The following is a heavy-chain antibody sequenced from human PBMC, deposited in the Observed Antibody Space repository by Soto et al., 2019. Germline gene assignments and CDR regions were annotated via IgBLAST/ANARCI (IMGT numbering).Heavy chain of an antibody. CDR1: GFIFSDYS. V-gene: IGHV3-48*02. Sequence: EVQLVESGGGLVQPGGSLRLSCAASGFIFSDYSINWVRQAPGKGLEWLSYIGRSSTTIFYADSVRGRFTISRDNAKNSLFLQMNSLRDEDTAVYYCARDLIYAFDLWGRGTMVTVSA. CDR3: ARDLIYAFDL. J-gene: IGHJ3*01. CDR2: IGRSSTTI.